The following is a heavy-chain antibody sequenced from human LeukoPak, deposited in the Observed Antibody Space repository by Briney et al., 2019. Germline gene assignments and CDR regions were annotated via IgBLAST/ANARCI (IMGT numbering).Heavy chain of an antibody. Sequence: ASVKVSCKASGYTFNAYYMHWVRQAPGQGLEWMGWINPNSGGTTYVQKFQGRVTMTRDTSTNTVYMELSRLRSDDTAVYYCARGRGYYDNSGKETFDYWGQGTLVTVSS. J-gene: IGHJ4*02. D-gene: IGHD3-22*01. CDR1: GYTFNAYY. CDR2: INPNSGGT. V-gene: IGHV1-2*02. CDR3: ARGRGYYDNSGKETFDY.